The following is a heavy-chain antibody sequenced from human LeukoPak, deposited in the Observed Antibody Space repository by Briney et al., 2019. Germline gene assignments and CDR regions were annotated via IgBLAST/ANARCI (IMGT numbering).Heavy chain of an antibody. J-gene: IGHJ6*03. D-gene: IGHD3-16*01. CDR2: ITSDGGST. CDR3: AKDGGEESYYNYDYMDV. CDR1: GFTFDGYA. Sequence: AGGSLRLSCLASGFTFDGYAMHWVRQAPGKGLEWVSLITSDGGSTYYADSVKGRFTISRDNSKNSLYLQMNSPRPEDSALYYCAKDGGEESYYNYDYMDVWGKGTTVTVSS. V-gene: IGHV3-43D*03.